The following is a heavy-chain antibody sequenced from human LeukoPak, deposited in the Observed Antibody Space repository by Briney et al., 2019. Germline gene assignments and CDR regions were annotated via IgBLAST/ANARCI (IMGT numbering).Heavy chain of an antibody. CDR2: IWYDGSNK. CDR1: GFTFSSYG. J-gene: IGHJ6*02. D-gene: IGHD4-11*01. CDR3: ASSSPTVTTFGYYYYGMDV. V-gene: IGHV3-33*01. Sequence: GRSLRLSCAASGFTFSSYGMHWVRQAPGKGLEWVAVIWYDGSNKYYAGSVKGRFTISRDNSKNTLYLQMNSLRAEDTAVYYCASSSPTVTTFGYYYYGMDVWGQGTTVTVSS.